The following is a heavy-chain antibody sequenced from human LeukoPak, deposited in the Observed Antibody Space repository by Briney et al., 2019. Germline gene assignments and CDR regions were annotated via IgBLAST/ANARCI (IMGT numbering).Heavy chain of an antibody. D-gene: IGHD3-10*01. V-gene: IGHV3-23*01. CDR2: INAVDPHT. J-gene: IGHJ4*02. Sequence: GGSLRLSCAASGFIFSNYAMTWVRQAPGKGLEWVSTINAVDPHTYYSDSVKGRFTVSRENSKNTLYLKMNSRRVEDTAVYYCAKRFLDINWGEGNLVTVSS. CDR1: GFIFSNYA. CDR3: AKRFLDIN.